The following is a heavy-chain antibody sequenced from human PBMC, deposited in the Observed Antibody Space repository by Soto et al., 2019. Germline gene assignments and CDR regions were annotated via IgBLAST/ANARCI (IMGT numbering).Heavy chain of an antibody. CDR3: ASLIAVANY. V-gene: IGHV4-4*02. Sequence: QVQLQESGPGLVKPSGTLSLTCAVSSGSISSSNWWSWVRQPPGKGVEWIGEISHGGSTNYNPSLTSRVTISVDKSKTQFSLKLSSVTAADTAVYYCASLIAVANYWGQGTLVTVSS. J-gene: IGHJ4*02. CDR2: ISHGGST. D-gene: IGHD6-19*01. CDR1: SGSISSSNW.